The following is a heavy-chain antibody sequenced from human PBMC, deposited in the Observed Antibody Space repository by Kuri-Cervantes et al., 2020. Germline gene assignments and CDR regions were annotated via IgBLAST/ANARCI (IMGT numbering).Heavy chain of an antibody. Sequence: LRLSCTVSGGSISSGDYYWSWIRQPPGKGPEWIGYIYYSGSTYYNPSLKSRVTISVDTSKNQFSLKLSSVTAADTAVYYCARLTTYNWFDPWGQGTLVTVSS. V-gene: IGHV4-30-4*01. CDR2: IYYSGST. CDR1: GGSISSGDYY. D-gene: IGHD3-3*01. CDR3: ARLTTYNWFDP. J-gene: IGHJ5*02.